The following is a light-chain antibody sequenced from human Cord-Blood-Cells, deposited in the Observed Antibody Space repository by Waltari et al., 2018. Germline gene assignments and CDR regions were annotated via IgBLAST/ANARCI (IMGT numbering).Light chain of an antibody. CDR2: YDS. V-gene: IGLV3-21*04. CDR3: QVWDSSSDRLYV. CDR1: NLPSKS. Sequence: SYVLTQPPSVPVAPGKTARITWGGNNLPSKSAHSYQQKPGQAPVLVIYYDSDRPSGIPERFSGSNSGNTATLTISRVEAGDEADYYCQVWDSSSDRLYVFGTGTKVTVL. J-gene: IGLJ1*01.